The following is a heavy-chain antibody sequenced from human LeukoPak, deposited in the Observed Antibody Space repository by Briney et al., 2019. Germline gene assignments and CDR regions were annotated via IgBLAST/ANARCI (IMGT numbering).Heavy chain of an antibody. J-gene: IGHJ4*02. V-gene: IGHV3-30*18. CDR3: AKGRIPGWYMAVDY. CDR1: GFTFCSYG. CDR2: ISYDGSNK. D-gene: IGHD6-19*01. Sequence: PGRSLRLSCAASGFTFCSYGMHWVRQAPGKGLEWVAVISYDGSNKYYADFVKGRFTISRDNSKNTLYLQMNSLRAEDTAVYYCAKGRIPGWYMAVDYWGQGTLVTVSS.